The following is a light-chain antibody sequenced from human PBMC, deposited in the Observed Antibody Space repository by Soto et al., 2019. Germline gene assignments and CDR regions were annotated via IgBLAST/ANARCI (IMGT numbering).Light chain of an antibody. J-gene: IGLJ3*02. CDR1: SGSIASNY. Sequence: NFMLTQPHSVSESPGKTVTISCTGSSGSIASNYVQWYQQRPGSAPTTEIYEDNQRPSGVPDRFSGSIDSSSNSASLTISGLKTEDEADYYCQSYDSSNLWVFGGGTKVTVL. CDR2: EDN. CDR3: QSYDSSNLWV. V-gene: IGLV6-57*02.